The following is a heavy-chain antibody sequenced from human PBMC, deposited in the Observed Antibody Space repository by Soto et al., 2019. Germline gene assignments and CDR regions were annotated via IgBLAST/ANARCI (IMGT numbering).Heavy chain of an antibody. CDR2: ISSGGSAT. J-gene: IGHJ4*02. Sequence: GGSLRLSCAASGFTFSDHYMSWIRQAPRKGPEWVSYISSGGSATYYADSVKGRFTISRDNAKNSLYLQMNSLRAEDTAVYYCAKEGSDVSADYWGQGTLVTVSS. D-gene: IGHD2-21*02. CDR3: AKEGSDVSADY. V-gene: IGHV3-11*01. CDR1: GFTFSDHY.